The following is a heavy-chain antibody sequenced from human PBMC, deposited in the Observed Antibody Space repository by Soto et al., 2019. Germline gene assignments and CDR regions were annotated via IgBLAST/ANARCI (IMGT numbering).Heavy chain of an antibody. CDR3: ARRVGYSYADAFDM. Sequence: VSGPTLVNPTQTLTLTCTFSGFSLSTSGVGVGWIRQPPGKALEWLALIYWDDDKRYSPSVNSRLSITKDTSENQVVLTMTNMDPVDTATYYCARRVGYSYADAFDMWGQGTMVTV. D-gene: IGHD5-18*01. J-gene: IGHJ3*02. CDR2: IYWDDDK. CDR1: GFSLSTSGVG. V-gene: IGHV2-5*02.